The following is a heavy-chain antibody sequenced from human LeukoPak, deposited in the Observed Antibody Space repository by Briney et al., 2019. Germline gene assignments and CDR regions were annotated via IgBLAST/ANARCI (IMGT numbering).Heavy chain of an antibody. CDR3: AREVADYGGYYYYHYMDV. J-gene: IGHJ6*03. CDR2: ISNSGST. D-gene: IGHD4-23*01. V-gene: IGHV4-39*07. Sequence: PSETLSLTCTVSGGSISSSSHYWGWIRQPPGKGLEWIGSISNSGSTYYNPSLKSRVTMSVDTSKNQFSLKLSSVTAADTAMYYCAREVADYGGYYYYHYMDVWGKGTTVTISS. CDR1: GGSISSSSHY.